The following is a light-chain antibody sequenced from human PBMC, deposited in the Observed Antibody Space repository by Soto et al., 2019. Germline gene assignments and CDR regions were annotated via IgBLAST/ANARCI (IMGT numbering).Light chain of an antibody. CDR2: EGS. V-gene: IGLV2-23*01. CDR3: CSYAGSSTYL. Sequence: QSALTQPASVSGSPGQSITISCTGTSSDVGNYNFVSWYQQHPGKAPKLMIYEGSKRPSGVSNRFSGSKSGNTASLTISGLQAEDEADYYCCSYAGSSTYLFGTGTKVTVL. CDR1: SSDVGNYNF. J-gene: IGLJ1*01.